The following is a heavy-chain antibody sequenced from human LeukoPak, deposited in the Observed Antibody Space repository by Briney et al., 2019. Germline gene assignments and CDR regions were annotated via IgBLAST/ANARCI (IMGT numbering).Heavy chain of an antibody. J-gene: IGHJ4*02. CDR2: ISAYNGNT. V-gene: IGHV1-18*01. Sequence: AASVKVSCKASGYTFTIYGISWVRQAPGQGLEWMGWISAYNGNTNYAQKLQGRVTMTTDTSTSTAYMELRSLRSDDTAVYYCARDRYTVHYYDSSGYYDYWGQGTLVTVSS. CDR1: GYTFTIYG. CDR3: ARDRYTVHYYDSSGYYDY. D-gene: IGHD3-22*01.